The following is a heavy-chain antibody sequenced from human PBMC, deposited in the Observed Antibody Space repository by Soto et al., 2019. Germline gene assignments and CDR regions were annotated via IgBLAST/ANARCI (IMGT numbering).Heavy chain of an antibody. Sequence: GGSLRLSCAASGFTFSDYYMSWIRQAPGKGLEWVSYISSSGSTIYYADSVKGRFTISRDNAKNSLYLQMNSLRAEDTAVYYCARDFFEGGGGKPIMITFGGVIVRDDAFDIWGQGTMVTVSS. D-gene: IGHD3-16*02. CDR1: GFTFSDYY. J-gene: IGHJ3*02. CDR3: ARDFFEGGGGKPIMITFGGVIVRDDAFDI. CDR2: ISSSGSTI. V-gene: IGHV3-11*01.